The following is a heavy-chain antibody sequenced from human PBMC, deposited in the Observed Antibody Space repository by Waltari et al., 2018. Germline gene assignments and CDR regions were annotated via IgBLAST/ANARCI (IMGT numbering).Heavy chain of an antibody. V-gene: IGHV3-48*01. CDR1: GFTFSSYS. D-gene: IGHD5-18*01. CDR2: ISSSGRTI. J-gene: IGHJ6*02. Sequence: EVQLVESGGGLVQPGGSLRLSCAASGFTFSSYSMNWVRQAPGKGLEWVSYISSSGRTIDNAESVKGRFTISRDNAKNSLDLQMNSLRAEDTAVYYFARARDKSARAYYYYGMDVWGQGTTVTVSS. CDR3: ARARDKSARAYYYYGMDV.